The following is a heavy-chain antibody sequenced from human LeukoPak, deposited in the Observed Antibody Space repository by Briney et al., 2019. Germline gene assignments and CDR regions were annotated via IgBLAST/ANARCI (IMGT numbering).Heavy chain of an antibody. CDR3: VRDVSFAFDL. V-gene: IGHV3-48*02. D-gene: IGHD5/OR15-5a*01. CDR2: IGVDATNI. CDR1: GFTFSTYS. J-gene: IGHJ3*01. Sequence: GGSLRLSCAASGFTFSTYSMNWVRQAPGKGLEWVSYIGVDATNIWYADSVRGRFTISRDNAGNSVYLQMNSLRDEDTAVYYCVRDVSFAFDLWGPGTTVTVSS.